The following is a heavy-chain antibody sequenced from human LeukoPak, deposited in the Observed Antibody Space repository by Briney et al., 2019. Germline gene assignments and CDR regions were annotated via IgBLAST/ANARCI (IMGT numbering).Heavy chain of an antibody. Sequence: GESLRLSCAASGFTFSSYAMSWVRQAPGKGLEWVSSISSSSSYIYYADSVKGRFTISRDNAKNSLYLQMNSLRAEDTAVYYCARAPNPAENDYWGQGTLVTVSS. CDR2: ISSSSSYI. V-gene: IGHV3-21*01. CDR1: GFTFSSYA. D-gene: IGHD2-8*01. J-gene: IGHJ4*02. CDR3: ARAPNPAENDY.